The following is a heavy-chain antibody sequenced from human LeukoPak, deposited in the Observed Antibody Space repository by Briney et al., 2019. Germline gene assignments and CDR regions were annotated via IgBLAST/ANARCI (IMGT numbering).Heavy chain of an antibody. V-gene: IGHV1-2*02. J-gene: IGHJ4*02. CDR3: TRGSYYDSSGYSGVRLFDY. CDR1: GYTITDYY. CDR2: INPNSGGT. Sequence: ASVKVSCKASGYTITDYYIHWVRQGPGQGLEWMGWINPNSGGTNYAQKFQGRVTMTSDTSISTAYMELSRLRSDDTALYYCTRGSYYDSSGYSGVRLFDYWGQGTPVTVPS. D-gene: IGHD3-22*01.